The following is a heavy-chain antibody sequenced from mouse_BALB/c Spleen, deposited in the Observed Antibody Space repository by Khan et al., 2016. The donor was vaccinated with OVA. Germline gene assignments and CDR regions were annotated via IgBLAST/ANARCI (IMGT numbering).Heavy chain of an antibody. J-gene: IGHJ2*01. Sequence: QIQLVQSGPELKKPGETVKISCKASGYTFTDYSMHWVKQAPGKGLKWMGWINTETGEPTYADDFKGRFAFSLETSASTAYLQINNLKNEDTATYFCSRDRYDYFDYWGQGTTLTVSS. D-gene: IGHD2-14*01. V-gene: IGHV9-2-1*01. CDR1: GYTFTDYS. CDR3: SRDRYDYFDY. CDR2: INTETGEP.